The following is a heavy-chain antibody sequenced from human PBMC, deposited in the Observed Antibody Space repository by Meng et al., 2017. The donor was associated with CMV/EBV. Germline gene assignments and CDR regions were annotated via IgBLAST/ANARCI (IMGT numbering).Heavy chain of an antibody. V-gene: IGHV3-30-3*01. CDR1: GFTFSSYA. Sequence: GESLKISCAASGFTFSSYAMHWVRQAPGKGLEWVAVISYDGSKKYYADSVKGRFTISRDNSQNTLYLQMNSLRAEDTAVYYCATGGYSSSSWSNWGQGTLVTVSS. CDR3: ATGGYSSSSWSN. D-gene: IGHD6-6*01. J-gene: IGHJ4*02. CDR2: ISYDGSKK.